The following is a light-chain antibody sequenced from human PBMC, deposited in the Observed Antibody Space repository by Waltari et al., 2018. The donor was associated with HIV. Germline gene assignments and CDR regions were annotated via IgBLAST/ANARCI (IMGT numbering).Light chain of an antibody. CDR2: ANN. V-gene: IGLV1-44*01. CDR1: SSNIGSNT. J-gene: IGLJ3*02. Sequence: QSVLTQPPSASGTPGQRVAISCSGSSSNIGSNTVDWYQQFPGAAPKVLIYANNQRPSGVPYRFSGSKSGTSASLAISGLQSEDEADYYCATWDDSLSGRVFGGGTKLAVL. CDR3: ATWDDSLSGRV.